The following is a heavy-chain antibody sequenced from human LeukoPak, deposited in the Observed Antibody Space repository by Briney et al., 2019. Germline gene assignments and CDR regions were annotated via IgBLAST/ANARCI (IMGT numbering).Heavy chain of an antibody. CDR2: ISSSDSTI. D-gene: IGHD4-23*01. J-gene: IGHJ4*02. Sequence: SGGSLRLSCAASGFTFSSYAMHWVRQAPGKGLEWVSYISSSDSTIYYADSVKGRFTISRDNAKNSLYLQMNSLRAEDTAVYYCARDYGGSSPFDYWGQGALVTVSS. V-gene: IGHV3-48*03. CDR3: ARDYGGSSPFDY. CDR1: GFTFSSYA.